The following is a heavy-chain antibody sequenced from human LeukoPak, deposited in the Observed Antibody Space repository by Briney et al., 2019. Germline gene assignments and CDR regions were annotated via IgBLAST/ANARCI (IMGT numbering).Heavy chain of an antibody. D-gene: IGHD3-10*01. V-gene: IGHV4-39*01. J-gene: IGHJ5*02. CDR3: ARGKNYYGSGSYYNAKPRPLNWFDP. Sequence: PSETLSLTCTVSGGSISSSSYYWGWIRQPPGKGLECIGSIYYSGSTYYNPSLKSRVTISVDTSKNQFSLKLSSVTAADTAVYYCARGKNYYGSGSYYNAKPRPLNWFDPWGQGTLVTVSS. CDR2: IYYSGST. CDR1: GGSISSSSYY.